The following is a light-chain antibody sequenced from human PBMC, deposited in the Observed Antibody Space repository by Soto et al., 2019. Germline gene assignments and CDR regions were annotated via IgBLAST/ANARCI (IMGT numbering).Light chain of an antibody. J-gene: IGLJ1*01. V-gene: IGLV2-8*01. Sequence: QAVLTEPRTASGSPGQSVTISCTRTSSDVGGYKYVSWYQPHPGKAPKLILYEVSKRPSGVPDRFSGSKSGTTASLTVPGLEPEDEADYYWPSGAGSIGGLGTGTKVTV. CDR2: EVS. CDR1: SSDVGGYKY. CDR3: PSGAGSIGG.